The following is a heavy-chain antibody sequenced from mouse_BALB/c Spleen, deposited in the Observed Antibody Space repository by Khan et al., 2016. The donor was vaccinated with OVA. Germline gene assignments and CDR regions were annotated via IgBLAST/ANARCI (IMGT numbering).Heavy chain of an antibody. V-gene: IGHV5-6*01. CDR1: GFTFSTYG. D-gene: IGHD1-1*01. CDR3: TRLDYYYGSEGFAY. J-gene: IGHJ3*01. CDR2: VSTGGGYT. Sequence: EVELVESGGDLVKPGGSLKLSCAASGFTFSTYGMSWVRQTPDKRLEWVATVSTGGGYTYYPDSVKGRFTISRDNAKNTLYLQMSGLKSEDTAMFYCTRLDYYYGSEGFAYWGQGTLVTVSA.